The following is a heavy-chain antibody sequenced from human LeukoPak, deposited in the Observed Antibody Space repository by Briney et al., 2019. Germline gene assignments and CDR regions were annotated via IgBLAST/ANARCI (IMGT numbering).Heavy chain of an antibody. J-gene: IGHJ4*02. CDR2: INHSGST. V-gene: IGHV4-34*01. Sequence: SETLSLTCAVYGGSFSGYYWSWIRQPPGKGLEWIGEINHSGSTNYNPSLKSRGTISVDTSKNQFSLKLSSVTAADTAVYYCARSDCGDYEGQYYFDYWGQGTLVTVSS. CDR1: GGSFSGYY. CDR3: ARSDCGDYEGQYYFDY. D-gene: IGHD4-17*01.